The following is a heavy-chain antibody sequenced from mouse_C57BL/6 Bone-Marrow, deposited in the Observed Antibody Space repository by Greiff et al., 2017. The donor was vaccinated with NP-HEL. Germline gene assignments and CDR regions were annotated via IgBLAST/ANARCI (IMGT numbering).Heavy chain of an antibody. CDR2: ISSGGSYT. V-gene: IGHV5-6*01. J-gene: IGHJ2*01. Sequence: EVHLVESGGDLVKPGGSLTLSCAASGFTFSSYGMSWVRQTPDKMLEWVATISSGGSYTYYPDSVKGRFPISRDNAKNTLYLQMSSLKSEDTAMYYCARGLTTVVAGDFDYWGQGTTLTVSS. CDR3: ARGLTTVVAGDFDY. D-gene: IGHD1-1*01. CDR1: GFTFSSYG.